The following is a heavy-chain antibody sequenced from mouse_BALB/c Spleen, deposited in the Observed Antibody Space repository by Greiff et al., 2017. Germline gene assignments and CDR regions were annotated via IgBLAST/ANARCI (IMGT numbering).Heavy chain of an antibody. CDR3: ARDWYYGYAYYAMDY. V-gene: IGHV7-3*02. Sequence: EVQLQQSGGGLVQPGGSLRLSCATSGFTFTDYYMSWVRQPPGKALEWLGFIRNKANGYTTEYSASVKGRFTISRDNSQSILYLQMNTLRAEDSATYYCARDWYYGYAYYAMDYWGQGTSVTVSS. CDR1: GFTFTDYY. J-gene: IGHJ4*01. CDR2: IRNKANGYTT. D-gene: IGHD1-2*01.